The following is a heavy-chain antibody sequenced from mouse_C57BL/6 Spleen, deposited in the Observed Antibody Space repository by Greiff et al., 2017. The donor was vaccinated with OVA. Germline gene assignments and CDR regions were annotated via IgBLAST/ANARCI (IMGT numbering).Heavy chain of an antibody. D-gene: IGHD1-1*01. CDR2: IDPSDSET. Sequence: QVQLQQSGAELVRPGSSVKLSCKASGYTFTSYWMHWVKQRPIQGLEWIGNIDPSDSETHYNQKFKDKATLTVDKSSSTAYMQLSSLTSEDSAVYYCARWGITTVVEDAMDYWGQGTSVTVSS. J-gene: IGHJ4*01. CDR3: ARWGITTVVEDAMDY. V-gene: IGHV1-52*01. CDR1: GYTFTSYW.